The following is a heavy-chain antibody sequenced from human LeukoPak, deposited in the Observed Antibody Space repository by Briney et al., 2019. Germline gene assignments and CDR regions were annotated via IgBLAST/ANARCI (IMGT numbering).Heavy chain of an antibody. J-gene: IGHJ4*02. V-gene: IGHV3-23*01. CDR3: AKSSSRQLSFDY. CDR1: GFTFSSYA. Sequence: GGSLRLSCAASGFTFSSYAMSWVRQAPGKGLEWVSGISGSGGSTYYADSVKGRFTISRDNSKNTLYLQMNSLRAEDTAVYYCAKSSSRQLSFDYWGQGTLVTVSS. D-gene: IGHD2/OR15-2a*01. CDR2: ISGSGGST.